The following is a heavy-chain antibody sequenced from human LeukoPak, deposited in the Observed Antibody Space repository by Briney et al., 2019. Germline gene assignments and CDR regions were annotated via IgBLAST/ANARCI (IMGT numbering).Heavy chain of an antibody. D-gene: IGHD4-17*01. Sequence: ASVKVSCKASGYTFSSHGISWVRQAPGQGLEWMAWISAYNDNTNYAQKLQGRVTMTTDTSTSTAYMELRSLRSDDTAVYYCARSTTKAFDIWGQGTMVTVSS. CDR3: ARSTTKAFDI. V-gene: IGHV1-18*01. J-gene: IGHJ3*02. CDR2: ISAYNDNT. CDR1: GYTFSSHG.